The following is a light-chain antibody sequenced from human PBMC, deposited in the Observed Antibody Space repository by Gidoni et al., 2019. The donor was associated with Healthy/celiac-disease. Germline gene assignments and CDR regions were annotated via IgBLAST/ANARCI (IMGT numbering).Light chain of an antibody. CDR2: AAY. Sequence: DIQMTQSPSSLSASVGDRVTITGRESQSSSSYVNWYQQKPGKAPKLLIYAAYSVTSGVPSRFRGSGSGTDFTLTISRLQPEDVATYYWQQGNRTPLTFGQGTKVDIK. CDR1: QSSSSY. CDR3: QQGNRTPLT. V-gene: IGKV1-39*01. J-gene: IGKJ3*01.